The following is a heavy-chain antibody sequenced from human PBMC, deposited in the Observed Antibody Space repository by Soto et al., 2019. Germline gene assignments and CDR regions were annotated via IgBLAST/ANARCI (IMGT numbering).Heavy chain of an antibody. CDR2: ISYSGST. CDR1: GGSISSGGFF. Sequence: SETLSLTCIVSGGSISSGGFFWTWIRQHPGRGLEWIGYISYSGSTYYNPSLRSRVILSVDTSRSQFSLKLSSATAADTAVYYCARYYDSRGYYDWFDPWGRGTLVTVSS. D-gene: IGHD3-22*01. CDR3: ARYYDSRGYYDWFDP. V-gene: IGHV4-31*03. J-gene: IGHJ5*02.